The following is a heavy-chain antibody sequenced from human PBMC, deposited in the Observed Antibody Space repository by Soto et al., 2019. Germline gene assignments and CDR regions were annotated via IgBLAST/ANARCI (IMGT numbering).Heavy chain of an antibody. J-gene: IGHJ3*02. V-gene: IGHV3-53*04. CDR1: GFTVSSNY. D-gene: IGHD5-12*01. CDR3: ASNIVATILDPNDAFDI. CDR2: IYSGGST. Sequence: EVQLVESGGGLVQPGGSLRLSCAASGFTVSSNYMSWVRQAPGKGLEWVSVIYSGGSTYYADSVKGRFTISRHNSKNTLYLQMNSLRAEDTAVYYGASNIVATILDPNDAFDIWGQGTMVTVSS.